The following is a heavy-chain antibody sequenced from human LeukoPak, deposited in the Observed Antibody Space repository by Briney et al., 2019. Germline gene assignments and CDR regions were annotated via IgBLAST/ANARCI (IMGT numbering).Heavy chain of an antibody. CDR3: ARGNLSIAAAGTQYDY. J-gene: IGHJ4*02. V-gene: IGHV4-30-4*01. D-gene: IGHD6-13*01. CDR2: IYYSGST. CDR1: SGSISSGDYY. Sequence: PSETLSLTCTVSSGSISSGDYYWSWIRQPPGKGLEWIGYIYYSGSTYYNPSLKSRVTISVDTSKNQFSLKLSSVTAADTAVYYCARGNLSIAAAGTQYDYWGQGTLVTVSS.